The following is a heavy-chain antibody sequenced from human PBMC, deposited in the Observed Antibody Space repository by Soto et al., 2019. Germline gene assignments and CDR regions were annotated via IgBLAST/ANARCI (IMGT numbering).Heavy chain of an antibody. CDR2: ISAYNGNI. CDR3: ARVDSSGRYEVYY. D-gene: IGHD6-19*01. J-gene: IGHJ4*02. CDR1: GYTFTNYG. V-gene: IGHV1-18*04. Sequence: ASLKGSCKAAGYTFTNYGITWVRQAPGQGLEWMGWISAYNGNINYAQNLQGRVTMTTDTSTSTAYMELRSLRSDDTAVHYCARVDSSGRYEVYYSGQGTLVTVSS.